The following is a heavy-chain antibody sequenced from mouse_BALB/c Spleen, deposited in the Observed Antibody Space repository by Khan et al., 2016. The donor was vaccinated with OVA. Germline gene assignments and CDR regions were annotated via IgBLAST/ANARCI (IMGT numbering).Heavy chain of an antibody. CDR3: ASGYGYGWYFDV. V-gene: IGHV9-4*02. CDR1: GYTFTTAG. Sequence: IQLVQSGPELKKPGETVRISCKASGYTFTTAGMQWVQKMPGKGLKWIGWLNTHSGVPKYAEDFKGRFAFSLETSASTAYLQITNLKNEDTATYFCASGYGYGWYFDVWGAGTTVTVSS. D-gene: IGHD2-2*01. J-gene: IGHJ1*01. CDR2: LNTHSGVP.